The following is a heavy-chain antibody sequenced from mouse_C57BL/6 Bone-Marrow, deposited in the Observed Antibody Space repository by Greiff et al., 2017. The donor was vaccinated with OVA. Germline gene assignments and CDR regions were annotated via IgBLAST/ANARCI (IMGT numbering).Heavy chain of an antibody. CDR1: GFTFTDYY. J-gene: IGHJ2*01. CDR2: IRNKANGYTT. CDR3: ARYLLRSYFDY. Sequence: EVMLVESGGGLVQPGGSLSLSCAASGFTFTDYYMSWVRQPPGKALEWLGFIRNKANGYTTEYSASVKGRFTISRDNSQSILYLQMNALRAEDSATYYCARYLLRSYFDYWGQGTTLTVSS. D-gene: IGHD1-1*01. V-gene: IGHV7-3*01.